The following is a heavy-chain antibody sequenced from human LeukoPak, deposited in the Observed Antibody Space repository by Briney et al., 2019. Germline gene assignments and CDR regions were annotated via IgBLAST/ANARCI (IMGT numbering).Heavy chain of an antibody. Sequence: GGSLRLSCAASGFTFSSYSMNWVRQAPGKGLEWVSSISSSSSYIYYADSVKGRFTISRDNAKNSLYLQMNSLRAEDTAVYYCARFTPEYDILTGYPMDVWGQGTTVTVSS. CDR3: ARFTPEYDILTGYPMDV. D-gene: IGHD3-9*01. J-gene: IGHJ6*02. CDR1: GFTFSSYS. CDR2: ISSSSSYI. V-gene: IGHV3-21*01.